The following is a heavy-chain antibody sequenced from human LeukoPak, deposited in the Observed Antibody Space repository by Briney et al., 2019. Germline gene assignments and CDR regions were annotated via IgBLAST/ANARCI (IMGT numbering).Heavy chain of an antibody. J-gene: IGHJ4*02. CDR1: GGSFSGYY. CDR3: ARAFGTYYDYVWGSYRRPFDY. Sequence: SETLSLTCAVYGGSFSGYYWSWIREPPGKGLEWIGEINHSGSTNYNPSLKSRVTISVDTSKNQFSLKLSSVTAADTAVYYCARAFGTYYDYVWGSYRRPFDYWGQGTLVTVSS. D-gene: IGHD3-16*02. CDR2: INHSGST. V-gene: IGHV4-34*01.